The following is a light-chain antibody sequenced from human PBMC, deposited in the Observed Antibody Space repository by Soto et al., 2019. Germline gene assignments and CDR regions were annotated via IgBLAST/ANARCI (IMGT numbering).Light chain of an antibody. CDR3: QQYDSSPLT. J-gene: IGKJ4*01. Sequence: EIVLTQSPGTLSLSPGERATLSCRASQSVSSKSLAWYQQRPGRAPRLLIYGTSSRASGIPDRFSGSGSGTDFTLTISRLEPEDFAVYYCQQYDSSPLTFGGGTEVDIK. CDR1: QSVSSKS. V-gene: IGKV3-20*01. CDR2: GTS.